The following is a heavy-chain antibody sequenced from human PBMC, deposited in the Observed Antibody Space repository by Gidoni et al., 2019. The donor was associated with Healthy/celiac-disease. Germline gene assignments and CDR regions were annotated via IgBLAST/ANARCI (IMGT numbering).Heavy chain of an antibody. V-gene: IGHV3-48*02. Sequence: EVQLVESGGGLVQPGGSLRLSCEASEFPFSSYSMNWVRQAPGKGLEWVSYISSSGSTIYYADSVKGRFTISRDNAKNSLYLQMNSLRDEDTAVYYCATAAGGVWDYFDYWGQGTLVTVSS. D-gene: IGHD6-13*01. CDR1: EFPFSSYS. CDR3: ATAAGGVWDYFDY. CDR2: ISSSGSTI. J-gene: IGHJ4*02.